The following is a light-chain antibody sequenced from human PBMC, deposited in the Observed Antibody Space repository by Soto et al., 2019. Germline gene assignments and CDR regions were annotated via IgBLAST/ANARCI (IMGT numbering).Light chain of an antibody. Sequence: EIVLTQSPGTLSLSPGERATLSCRASQSVSSSYLAWYQQKPGQAPRLLIYGASSRATGIPDKFSGSGSGTDFTLIISRLEPDDFAVDYCQQYGSSPHTTFGQGTKLEIK. CDR1: QSVSSSY. V-gene: IGKV3-20*01. CDR3: QQYGSSPHTT. CDR2: GAS. J-gene: IGKJ2*01.